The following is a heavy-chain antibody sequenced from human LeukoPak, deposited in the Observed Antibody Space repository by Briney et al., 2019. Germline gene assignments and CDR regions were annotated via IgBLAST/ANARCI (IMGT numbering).Heavy chain of an antibody. V-gene: IGHV4-39*07. CDR3: ARAMERESAYYDSSGYYYEPYYFDY. D-gene: IGHD3-22*01. CDR2: IYYSGST. J-gene: IGHJ4*02. Sequence: PSETLSLTCTVSGGSISSSSYYWGWIRQPPGKGLEWIGSIYYSGSTYYNPSLKSRVTISVDTSKNQFSLKLSSVTAADTAVYYCARAMERESAYYDSSGYYYEPYYFDYWGQGTLVTVSS. CDR1: GGSISSSSYY.